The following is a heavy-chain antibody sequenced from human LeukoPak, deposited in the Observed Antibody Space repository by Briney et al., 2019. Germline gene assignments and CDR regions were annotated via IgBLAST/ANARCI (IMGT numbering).Heavy chain of an antibody. D-gene: IGHD1-26*01. CDR2: IKGDGSST. CDR1: GFTFDDYA. Sequence: GRSLRLSCAASGFTFDDYAMHWVRQAPGKGLEWVSCIKGDGSSTNYADSVKGRFTISRDSAKNTLYLQMNSLRAEDTAVYYCARDPGATSSFIFDYWGQGTLVTVSS. CDR3: ARDPGATSSFIFDY. J-gene: IGHJ4*02. V-gene: IGHV3-74*01.